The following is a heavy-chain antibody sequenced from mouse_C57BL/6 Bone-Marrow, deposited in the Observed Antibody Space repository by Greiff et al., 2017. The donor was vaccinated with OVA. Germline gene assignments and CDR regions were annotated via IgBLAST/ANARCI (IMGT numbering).Heavy chain of an antibody. J-gene: IGHJ2*01. V-gene: IGHV3-1*01. D-gene: IGHD4-1*01. CDR2: ISYSGST. Sequence: EVKLQESGPGMVKPSQSLSLTCTVTGYSITSCYDWHWIRHFPGNKLEWMGYISYSGSTNYNPSLKSRISITHDTSKNHVFLKLNSVTTEDTATYYCARGWVFFDYWGQGTTLTVSS. CDR3: ARGWVFFDY. CDR1: GYSITSCYD.